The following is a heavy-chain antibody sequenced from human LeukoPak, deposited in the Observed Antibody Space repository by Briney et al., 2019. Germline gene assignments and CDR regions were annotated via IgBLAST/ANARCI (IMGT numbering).Heavy chain of an antibody. CDR1: GGSISSYY. V-gene: IGHV4-59*01. CDR3: ARATITMTSSYAFDI. Sequence: SETLSLTCTVSGGSISSYYWSWIRQPPGKGLEWIAYIYYSGSTSYNPSLKSRVTISADTSKNQFSLKLSSVTAADTAVYYCARATITMTSSYAFDIWGQGTMVTVSS. CDR2: IYYSGST. J-gene: IGHJ3*02. D-gene: IGHD3-22*01.